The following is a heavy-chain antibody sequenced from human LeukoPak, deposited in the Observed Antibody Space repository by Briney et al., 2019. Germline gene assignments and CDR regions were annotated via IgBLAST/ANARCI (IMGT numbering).Heavy chain of an antibody. V-gene: IGHV4-34*01. D-gene: IGHD2-2*02. CDR3: ARVTNIVVVPAAILYYYYYMDV. CDR2: INHSGST. CDR1: SGSFSGYY. J-gene: IGHJ6*03. Sequence: SETLSLTCAVYSGSFSGYYWSWIRQPPGKGLEWIGEINHSGSTNYNPSLKSRVTISVDTSKNQFSLKLSSVTAADTAVYYCARVTNIVVVPAAILYYYYYMDVWGKGTTVTASS.